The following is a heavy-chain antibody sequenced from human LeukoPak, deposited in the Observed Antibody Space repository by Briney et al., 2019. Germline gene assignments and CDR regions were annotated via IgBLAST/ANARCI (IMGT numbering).Heavy chain of an antibody. CDR1: GFTFSSYA. Sequence: PGRSLRLSCAASGFTFSSYAMHWVRQAPGKGLEWVAVISYDGSNKYYADSVKGRFTISRDNSKNTLYLQMNSLRAEDTAVYYCARESYDSSGYYIPLDYWGQETLVTVSS. J-gene: IGHJ4*02. CDR2: ISYDGSNK. CDR3: ARESYDSSGYYIPLDY. D-gene: IGHD3-22*01. V-gene: IGHV3-30*04.